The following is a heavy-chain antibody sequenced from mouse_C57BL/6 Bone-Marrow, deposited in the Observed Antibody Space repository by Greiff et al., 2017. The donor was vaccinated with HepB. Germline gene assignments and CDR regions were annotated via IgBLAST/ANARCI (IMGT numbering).Heavy chain of an antibody. V-gene: IGHV5-4*01. Sequence: EVKVVESGGGLVKPGGSLKLSCAASGFTFSSYAMSWVRQTPEKRLEWVATISDGGSYTYYPDNVKGRFTISRDNAKNNLYLQMSHLKSEDTAMYYCARDSPPYSSVYYYAMDYWGQGTSVTVSS. CDR1: GFTFSSYA. CDR3: ARDSPPYSSVYYYAMDY. J-gene: IGHJ4*01. CDR2: ISDGGSYT. D-gene: IGHD2-5*01.